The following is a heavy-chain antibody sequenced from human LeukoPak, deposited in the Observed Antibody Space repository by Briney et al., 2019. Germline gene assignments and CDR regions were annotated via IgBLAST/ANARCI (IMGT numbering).Heavy chain of an antibody. D-gene: IGHD5-18*01. V-gene: IGHV4-34*01. CDR3: ARGRGYSYGRVDY. Sequence: PSETLSLTCAVYGGSFSGYYWSWIRQPPGKGLEWIGEINHIGSTNYNPSLKGGVTLSVDTPKNQFSLKLSSVTAADTAVYYCARGRGYSYGRVDYWGQGTLVTVYS. CDR1: GGSFSGYY. J-gene: IGHJ4*02. CDR2: INHIGST.